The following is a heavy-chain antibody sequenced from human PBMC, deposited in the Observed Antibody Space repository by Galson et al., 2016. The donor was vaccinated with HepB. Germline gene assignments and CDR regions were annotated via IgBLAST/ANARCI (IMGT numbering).Heavy chain of an antibody. CDR1: GYTFTGYY. D-gene: IGHD4-17*01. J-gene: IGHJ3*02. V-gene: IGHV1-2*02. CDR3: ARGTTVTTVGDGFDI. Sequence: SVKVSCKASGYTFTGYYMHWVRQAPGQGLEWMGWINPNSGGTNHAQKFQDRVSVTRDTSISSAYMELSRLRSDDTAVYYCARGTTVTTVGDGFDIWGQGTMVTVSS. CDR2: INPNSGGT.